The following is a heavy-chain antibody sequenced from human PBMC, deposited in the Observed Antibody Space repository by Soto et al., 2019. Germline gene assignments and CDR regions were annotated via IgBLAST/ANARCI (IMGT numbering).Heavy chain of an antibody. CDR1: GYTLTELS. D-gene: IGHD4-17*01. CDR3: ATENVIGVGHLIDYGSERGWFDP. CDR2: FDPEDGET. V-gene: IGHV1-24*01. J-gene: IGHJ5*02. Sequence: ASVKVSCKVSGYTLTELSMHWVRQAPGKGLEWMGGFDPEDGETIYAQKFQGRVTMTEDTSTDTAYMELSSLRSEDTAVYYCATENVIGVGHLIDYGSERGWFDPWGLGTLVTVSS.